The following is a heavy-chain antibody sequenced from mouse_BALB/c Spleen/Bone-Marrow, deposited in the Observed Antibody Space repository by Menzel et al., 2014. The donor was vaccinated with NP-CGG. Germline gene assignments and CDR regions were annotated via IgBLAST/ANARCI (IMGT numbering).Heavy chain of an antibody. V-gene: IGHV4-1*02. CDR3: TSLHYYVFFSC. D-gene: IGHD1-2*01. CDR2: INPDSSTI. CDR1: GFDFSRYW. J-gene: IGHJ3*01. Sequence: EVKLMESGGGLVRPGGSLKLSCAASGFDFSRYWMSWVRQAPGKGLEWIGEINPDSSTINYTPSLKDKFIISRDNAKKTLYLQMSKVTSETTLLYCATSLHYYVFFSCWRQGILVAASA.